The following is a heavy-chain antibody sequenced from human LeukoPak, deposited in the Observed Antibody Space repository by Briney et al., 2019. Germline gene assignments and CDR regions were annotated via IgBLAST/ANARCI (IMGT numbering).Heavy chain of an antibody. J-gene: IGHJ4*02. CDR1: GFTFSSYA. Sequence: GGSLRLSCAASGFTFSSYAMHWVRQAPGKGLEWVAVISSDGGNKYYADSVKGRFTISRDNSKNTLYLQMNSLRAEDTAVYYCAKDATAGSTSPDYWGQGTLVTVSS. V-gene: IGHV3-30*18. CDR3: AKDATAGSTSPDY. D-gene: IGHD2-2*01. CDR2: ISSDGGNK.